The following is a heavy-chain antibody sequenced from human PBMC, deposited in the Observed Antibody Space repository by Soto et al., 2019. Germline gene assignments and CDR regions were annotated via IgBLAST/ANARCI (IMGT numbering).Heavy chain of an antibody. D-gene: IGHD3-22*01. V-gene: IGHV1-18*01. J-gene: IGHJ3*02. Sequence: ASVKVSCKDSGYTFTSNGISWVRQAPGQGLEWMGWISAYNGNTNYAQKLQGRVTMTTDTSTSTAYMELRSLRSDDTAVYYCARQTMIVVVPPRGAFGIWGQGTMVTVSS. CDR2: ISAYNGNT. CDR3: ARQTMIVVVPPRGAFGI. CDR1: GYTFTSNG.